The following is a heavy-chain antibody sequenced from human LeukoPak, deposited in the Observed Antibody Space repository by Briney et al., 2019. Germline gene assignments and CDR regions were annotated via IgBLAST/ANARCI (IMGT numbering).Heavy chain of an antibody. V-gene: IGHV3-21*01. CDR2: ISISSSSI. CDR3: ARVQRGCCSSTSCYYFDF. Sequence: AGGSLRLSCAASGFTFSTYSMNWVRQAPGKGLEWVSSISISSSSIYYADSMKGRFTISRDNAKNSLYLQMNSLRAEDTAVYYCARVQRGCCSSTSCYYFDFWGQGTLVTVSS. J-gene: IGHJ4*02. D-gene: IGHD2-2*01. CDR1: GFTFSTYS.